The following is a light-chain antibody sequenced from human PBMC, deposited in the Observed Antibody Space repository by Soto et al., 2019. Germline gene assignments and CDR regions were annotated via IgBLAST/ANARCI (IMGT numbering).Light chain of an antibody. Sequence: DIQMTQSPSSLSASVGDRVTITCRASQIISSFLNWYQQEPGKAPKLLIYGASSLQRGVPSRFSGGGSGTEFTPTIGSLQPEEFATYHCQQSYNTPDTFCQGNEVENK. J-gene: IGKJ2*01. CDR3: QQSYNTPDT. CDR1: QIISSF. CDR2: GAS. V-gene: IGKV1-39*01.